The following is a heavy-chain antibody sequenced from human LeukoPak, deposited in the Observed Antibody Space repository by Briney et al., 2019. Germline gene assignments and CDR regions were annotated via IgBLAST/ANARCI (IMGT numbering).Heavy chain of an antibody. J-gene: IGHJ1*01. CDR2: IIPIFGTA. CDR1: GGTFSSYA. CDR3: ASGNIVPAARTLRTEYFQH. D-gene: IGHD2-2*01. V-gene: IGHV1-69*05. Sequence: SVKVSCKASGGTFSSYAISWVRQAPGQGLEWMGGIIPIFGTANYAQKFQGRVTTTTDESTSTAYMELSSLRSEDTAVYYCASGNIVPAARTLRTEYFQHWGQGTLVTVSS.